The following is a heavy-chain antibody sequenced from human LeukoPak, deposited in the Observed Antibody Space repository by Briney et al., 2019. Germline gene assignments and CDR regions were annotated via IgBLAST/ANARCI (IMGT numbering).Heavy chain of an antibody. J-gene: IGHJ5*02. D-gene: IGHD2-21*01. CDR1: GGSVSSGSYY. Sequence: PSETLSLTCTVSGGSVSSGSYYWSWIRQPPGKGLEWIGYIYYSGSTNYNPSLKSRVTISVDTSKNQFSLKLSSVTAADTAVYYCARYSSIPTNNRFDPWGQGTLVTVSS. CDR3: ARYSSIPTNNRFDP. CDR2: IYYSGST. V-gene: IGHV4-61*01.